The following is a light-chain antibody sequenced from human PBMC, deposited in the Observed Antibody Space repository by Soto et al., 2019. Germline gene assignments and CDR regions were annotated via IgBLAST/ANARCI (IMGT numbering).Light chain of an antibody. Sequence: IQMTQSPSTLSAPVGYRVTITCQASQTISTLLAWFQHKPGNAPNLLIYDASNLESGVPSRFSGSGSGTEFTLTISSLQSDDSATYFCQQYSHLVTFGQGTTLEIK. CDR1: QTISTL. CDR2: DAS. V-gene: IGKV1-5*01. J-gene: IGKJ2*01. CDR3: QQYSHLVT.